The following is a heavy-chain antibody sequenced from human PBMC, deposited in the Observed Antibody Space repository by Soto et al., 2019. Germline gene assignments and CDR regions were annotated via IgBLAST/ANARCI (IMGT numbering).Heavy chain of an antibody. CDR3: ARHWDTAMEDYYYYGMDV. J-gene: IGHJ6*02. Sequence: EVQLVESGGGLVKPGGSLRLSCAASGFTFSSYSMNWVRQAPGKGLEWVSSISSSSSYIYYADSVKGRFTISRDNAKNSLYLQMNSLRAEDTAVYYCARHWDTAMEDYYYYGMDVWGQGTTVTVSS. CDR1: GFTFSSYS. D-gene: IGHD5-18*01. CDR2: ISSSSSYI. V-gene: IGHV3-21*01.